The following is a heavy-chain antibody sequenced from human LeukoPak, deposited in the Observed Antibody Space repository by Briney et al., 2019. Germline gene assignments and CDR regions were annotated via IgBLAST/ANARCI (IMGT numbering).Heavy chain of an antibody. CDR1: GGSFSGYY. CDR3: ARAPPYDFRSLYNWFDP. Sequence: SETLSLTCAVYGGSFSGYYWSWIRQPPGKGLEWIGEINHSGSTNYNPSLKSRVTISVDTSKNQFSLKLSSVTAADTAVYYCARAPPYDFRSLYNWFDPWGQGTLVTVSS. D-gene: IGHD3-3*01. V-gene: IGHV4-34*01. J-gene: IGHJ5*02. CDR2: INHSGST.